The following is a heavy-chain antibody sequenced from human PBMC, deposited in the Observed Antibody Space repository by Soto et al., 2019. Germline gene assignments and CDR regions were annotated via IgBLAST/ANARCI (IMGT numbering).Heavy chain of an antibody. CDR2: IYYSGST. V-gene: IGHV4-59*01. Sequence: SETLSLTCTVSGGSISSYYWSWIRQPPGKGLEWIGYIYYSGSTNYNPSLKSRVTISVDTSKNQFSLKLSSVTAADTVVYYCAKSCIAARPAYYYYYMDVWCKGTTVTVSS. D-gene: IGHD6-6*01. J-gene: IGHJ6*03. CDR3: AKSCIAARPAYYYYYMDV. CDR1: GGSISSYY.